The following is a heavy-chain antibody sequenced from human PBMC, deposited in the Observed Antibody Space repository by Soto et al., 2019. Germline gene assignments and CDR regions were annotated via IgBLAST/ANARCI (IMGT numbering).Heavy chain of an antibody. D-gene: IGHD3-3*01. CDR3: ARDFSTLFNY. Sequence: EGQLVESGGGLVQPGGSLRLSCAASGFTFSSYWMSWVRQAPGKGLEWVANINQDGSERNYVDSVKGRFTIARDNAKNSLYLQMDSLRAEDTAVYYCARDFSTLFNYWGQGTLVTVSS. CDR1: GFTFSSYW. CDR2: INQDGSER. J-gene: IGHJ4*02. V-gene: IGHV3-7*04.